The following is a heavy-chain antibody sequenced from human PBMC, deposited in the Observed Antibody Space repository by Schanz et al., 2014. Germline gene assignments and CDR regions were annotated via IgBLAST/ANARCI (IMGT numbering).Heavy chain of an antibody. CDR1: GGTFSSYT. Sequence: QVQLVQSGTQVKKPGASVKVSCKASGGTFSSYTISWMRQAPGQGLEWVGRFIPILDVGNYAQQLQGRVTFTADKSESTAYRELSSQRYEDKDLYDCATGTMLGTFDTWGQGTMVIVSS. J-gene: IGHJ3*02. V-gene: IGHV1-69*09. CDR2: FIPILDVG. D-gene: IGHD2-2*01. CDR3: ATGTMLGTFDT.